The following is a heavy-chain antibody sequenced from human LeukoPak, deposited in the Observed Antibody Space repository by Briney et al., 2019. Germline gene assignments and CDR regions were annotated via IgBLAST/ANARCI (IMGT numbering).Heavy chain of an antibody. V-gene: IGHV1-46*01. CDR1: GYTFTSYY. CDR2: INPSGGST. CDR3: ASVRGYDILTRGRGELDY. D-gene: IGHD3-9*01. J-gene: IGHJ4*02. Sequence: ASVKVSCKASGYTFTSYYMHWVRQAPGQGLEWMGIINPSGGSTSYAQKFQGRVTMTRDMSTSTVYMELSSLRSEDTAVYYCASVRGYDILTRGRGELDYWGQGTLVTVSS.